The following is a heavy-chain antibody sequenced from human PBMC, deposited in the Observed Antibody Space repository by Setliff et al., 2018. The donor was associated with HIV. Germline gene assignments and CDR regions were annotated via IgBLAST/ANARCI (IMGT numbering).Heavy chain of an antibody. CDR3: ARYSTLTTNFDY. CDR2: IPHNGGT. V-gene: IGHV4-38-2*01. Sequence: KASETLSLTCAVSGYSIGSGSFWGWIRQPPGKGLEWIATIPHNGGTYYNPDPSLTGRVTISLDTSKNQFSLKLAFVTAADTAVYYCARYSTLTTNFDYWGQGTLVTVS. D-gene: IGHD4-17*01. CDR1: GYSIGSGSF. J-gene: IGHJ4*02.